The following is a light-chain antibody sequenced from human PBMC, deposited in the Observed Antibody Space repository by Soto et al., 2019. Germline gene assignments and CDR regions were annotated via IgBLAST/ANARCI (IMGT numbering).Light chain of an antibody. J-gene: IGKJ1*01. CDR1: QTISSNY. V-gene: IGKV3-20*01. Sequence: EIVLTQSPGTLYVSPGEIATLSCRASQTISSNYLAWYQQKPGQAPSLLIYGTSSRATGIPDRFSGSGSGTDFTLTISRLEPEDSAIYYCQQYVSWTFGQGTKVEIK. CDR2: GTS. CDR3: QQYVSWT.